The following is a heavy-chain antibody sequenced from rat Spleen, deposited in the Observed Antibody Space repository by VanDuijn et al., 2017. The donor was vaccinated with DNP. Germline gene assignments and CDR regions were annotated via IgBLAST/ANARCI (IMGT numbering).Heavy chain of an antibody. CDR1: GFTFSNYG. D-gene: IGHD1-4*01. CDR3: ATSPGPNWFAY. Sequence: EVQLVESGGGLVQPGRSLKLSCAASGFTFSNYGMHWIRQAPTKGLEWVAYISPSGGGTYYRDSVKGRFTISRDNANRTLYLQMDSLRPEDTATYYCATSPGPNWFAYWGQGTLVTVSS. J-gene: IGHJ3*01. V-gene: IGHV5-19*01. CDR2: ISPSGGGT.